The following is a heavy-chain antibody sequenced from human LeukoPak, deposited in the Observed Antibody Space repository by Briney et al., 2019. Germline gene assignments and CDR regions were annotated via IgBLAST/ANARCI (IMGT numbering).Heavy chain of an antibody. J-gene: IGHJ3*02. V-gene: IGHV3-48*03. CDR2: ISSSGSTI. CDR1: GFTFSSYE. Sequence: GGSLRLSCAASGFTFSSYEMNWVRQAPGKGLEWVSYISSSGSTIYYADSVKGRFTISRDNAKNSLYLQMNSLRAEDTAVYYCARGVAVRDAFDIWGQGTMVTVSS. CDR3: ARGVAVRDAFDI. D-gene: IGHD2-15*01.